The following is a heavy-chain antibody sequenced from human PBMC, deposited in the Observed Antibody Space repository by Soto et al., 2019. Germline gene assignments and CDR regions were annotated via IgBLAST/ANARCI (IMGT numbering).Heavy chain of an antibody. Sequence: SETLSLTCAVSGGSISSSNWWSWVRQPPGKGLEWIGEIYHSGSTNYNPSLKSRVTISVDKSKNQFSLKLSSVTAADTAVYYCATDLPRKILRTSWFHYGMDVWGQGTTVTVSS. CDR3: ATDLPRKILRTSWFHYGMDV. CDR2: IYHSGST. CDR1: GGSISSSNW. J-gene: IGHJ6*02. V-gene: IGHV4-4*02. D-gene: IGHD3-3*01.